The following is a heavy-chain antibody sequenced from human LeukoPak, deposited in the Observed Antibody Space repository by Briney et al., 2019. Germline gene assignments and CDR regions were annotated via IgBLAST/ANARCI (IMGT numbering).Heavy chain of an antibody. D-gene: IGHD2-8*02. V-gene: IGHV3-74*01. CDR1: GFTFSSYW. J-gene: IGHJ4*02. CDR3: ATYRQVLLPFES. Sequence: GGSLRLSCAASGFTFSSYWMHWVRQAPGKGLVWVSRINSEGSSTIYADSVKGRFTISRDNSKNTLYLQMNSLRAEDTAVYYCATYRQVLLPFESWGQGTLVTVSS. CDR2: INSEGSST.